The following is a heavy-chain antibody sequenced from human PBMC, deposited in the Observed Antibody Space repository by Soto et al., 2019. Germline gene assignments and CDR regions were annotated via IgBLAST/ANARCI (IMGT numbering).Heavy chain of an antibody. D-gene: IGHD3-10*01. V-gene: IGHV3-48*02. CDR2: ISSSSTI. Sequence: GGSLRLSCAASGFTFSSYSMNWVRQAPGKGLEWVSYISSSSTIYYADSVKGRFTISRDNAKNSLYLQMNSLRDEDTAVYYCARDLTPTYYYGSGSYFFYWGQGTLVTAPQ. CDR3: ARDLTPTYYYGSGSYFFY. J-gene: IGHJ4*02. CDR1: GFTFSSYS.